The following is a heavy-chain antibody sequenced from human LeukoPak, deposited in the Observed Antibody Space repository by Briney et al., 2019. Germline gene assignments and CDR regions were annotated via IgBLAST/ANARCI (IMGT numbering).Heavy chain of an antibody. CDR1: NESFNGYY. J-gene: IGHJ4*02. CDR3: ARVVGS. V-gene: IGHV4-34*01. D-gene: IGHD1-26*01. Sequence: SETLSLTCSAYNESFNGYYWSWIRQPPGKGLEWIGEINHSGSTNYNPSLKSRVTISVDTSKNQFSLKLSSVTAADTAVYYCARVVGSWGQGTLVTVSS. CDR2: INHSGST.